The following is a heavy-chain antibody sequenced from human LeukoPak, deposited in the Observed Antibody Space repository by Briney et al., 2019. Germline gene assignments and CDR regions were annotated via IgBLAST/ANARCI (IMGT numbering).Heavy chain of an antibody. V-gene: IGHV4-34*01. D-gene: IGHD6-13*01. CDR3: ERGPRRGSSLRYYMDV. Sequence: SETLSLTCAVYGGSFSGYYWNWIRQPPGKGLEWIGEINHSGSTSYNPSLKSRVTISVDTSKNQFSLKLSSVAAADTAVYYCERGPRRGSSLRYYMDVWGKGTTVTVSS. CDR1: GGSFSGYY. CDR2: INHSGST. J-gene: IGHJ6*03.